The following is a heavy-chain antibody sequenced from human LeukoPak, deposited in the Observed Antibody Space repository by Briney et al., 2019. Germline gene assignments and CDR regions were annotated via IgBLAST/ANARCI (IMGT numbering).Heavy chain of an antibody. CDR2: IYYSGST. Sequence: SETLSLTCTVSGGSISSYYWSWIRQPPGKGLEWIGYIYYSGSTNYNPSLKSRVTISVDTSKNQFSLKLSSVTAADTAVYYCARRATTGFSFDYWGQGTLVTVSS. V-gene: IGHV4-59*08. D-gene: IGHD1-26*01. CDR1: GGSISSYY. J-gene: IGHJ4*02. CDR3: ARRATTGFSFDY.